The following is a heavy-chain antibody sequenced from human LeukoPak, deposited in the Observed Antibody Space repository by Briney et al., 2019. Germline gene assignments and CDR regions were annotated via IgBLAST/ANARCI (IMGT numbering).Heavy chain of an antibody. V-gene: IGHV4-59*01. CDR1: GGSFSRYY. Sequence: SETLSLTCTVSGGSFSRYYWSWIRPPPGKGLERIGHIHYSGSTNYNPSLKSRVTISIDTSKNQFSLRLSSVTAVDTAVYYCARVSGATITTYYGMDVWGQGTTVTVS. J-gene: IGHJ6*02. CDR2: IHYSGST. D-gene: IGHD5-12*01. CDR3: ARVSGATITTYYGMDV.